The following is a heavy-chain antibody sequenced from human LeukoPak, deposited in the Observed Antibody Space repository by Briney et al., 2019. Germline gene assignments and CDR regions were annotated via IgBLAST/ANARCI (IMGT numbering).Heavy chain of an antibody. V-gene: IGHV4-31*03. J-gene: IGHJ4*02. CDR2: IYYSGST. Sequence: SQTLSLTCTVSGGSISSGGYYYTWIRQHPGKGLEYIGYIYYSGSTYYNPSLKSRVAMSVDTSKSQFSLKLSSVTAADTAVYYCARDRSSGWFDYWGQGTLVTVSS. D-gene: IGHD6-19*01. CDR1: GGSISSGGYY. CDR3: ARDRSSGWFDY.